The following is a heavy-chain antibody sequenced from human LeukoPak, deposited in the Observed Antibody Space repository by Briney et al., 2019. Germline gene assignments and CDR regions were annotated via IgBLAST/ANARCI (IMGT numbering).Heavy chain of an antibody. J-gene: IGHJ4*02. CDR2: ISYDGSNK. D-gene: IGHD2-15*01. V-gene: IGHV3-30-3*01. Sequence: GGSLRLSCVASGFTFSSYWMHWVRQAPGKGLEWVAVISYDGSNKYYADSVKGRFTISRDNSKNTLYLQMNSLRAEDTAVYYCARGGVVVAAIYGYWGQGTLVTVSS. CDR3: ARGGVVVAAIYGY. CDR1: GFTFSSYW.